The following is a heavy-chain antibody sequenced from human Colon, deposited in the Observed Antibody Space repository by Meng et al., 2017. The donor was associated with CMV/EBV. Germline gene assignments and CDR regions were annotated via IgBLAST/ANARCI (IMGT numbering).Heavy chain of an antibody. V-gene: IGHV4-61*08. CDR1: GGSVSTSDYY. Sequence: SETLSLTCTVSGGSVSTSDYYWNWLRQAPGKGLEWIGYVFHSGDTFYNPSLKSRVAISIDTSKNQFALHLNPVTTADTAAYYCARKPRITPRWFFALWGRGALVTVSS. CDR2: VFHSGDT. J-gene: IGHJ2*01. CDR3: ARKPRITPRWFFAL. D-gene: IGHD2-15*01.